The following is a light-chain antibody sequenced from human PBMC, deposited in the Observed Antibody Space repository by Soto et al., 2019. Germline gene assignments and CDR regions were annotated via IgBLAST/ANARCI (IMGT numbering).Light chain of an antibody. CDR2: GNS. J-gene: IGLJ2*01. CDR1: SSNIGAGYD. CDR3: QSYDSSLSGVV. Sequence: QPVLTQPPSVSGAPGQRVTISCTGSSSNIGAGYDVHWYQQLPGTAPKLLIYGNSNRPSGVPDRFSGSKSGTSASLAITGLQAEDEADYYCQSYDSSLSGVVFGLGTKVTVL. V-gene: IGLV1-40*01.